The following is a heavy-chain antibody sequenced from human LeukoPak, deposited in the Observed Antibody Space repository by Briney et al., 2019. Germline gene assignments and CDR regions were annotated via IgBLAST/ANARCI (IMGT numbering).Heavy chain of an antibody. V-gene: IGHV4-30-4*08. CDR2: IYYSGST. Sequence: PSETLSLTCTVSGGSISSSSYYWGWIRQPPGKGLEWIGYIYYSGSTYYNPSLKSRVTISVDTSKNQFSLKLSSVTAADTAVYYCATMPPYYDFWSGYYKGDYYYYMDVWGKGTTVTVSS. CDR1: GGSISSSSYY. J-gene: IGHJ6*03. CDR3: ATMPPYYDFWSGYYKGDYYYYMDV. D-gene: IGHD3-3*01.